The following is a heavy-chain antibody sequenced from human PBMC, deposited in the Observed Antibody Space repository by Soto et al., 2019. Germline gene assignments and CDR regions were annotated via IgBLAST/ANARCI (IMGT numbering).Heavy chain of an antibody. Sequence: GGSLRLSCAASGFTFSSYWMHWVRQAPGKGLVWISRIKGDGSETNYADSVKGRFTISRDNAKKTLYLQLNSLRAEDTAVYYCIRGNSGYGNFDYWGQGPRVTVSS. CDR3: IRGNSGYGNFDY. CDR2: IKGDGSET. D-gene: IGHD5-12*01. CDR1: GFTFSSYW. V-gene: IGHV3-74*01. J-gene: IGHJ4*02.